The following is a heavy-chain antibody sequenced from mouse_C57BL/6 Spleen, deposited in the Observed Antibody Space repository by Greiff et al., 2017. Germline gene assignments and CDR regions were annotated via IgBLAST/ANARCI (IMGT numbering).Heavy chain of an antibody. V-gene: IGHV5-17*01. D-gene: IGHD1-1*02. CDR1: GFTFSDYG. CDR2: ISSGSSTI. Sequence: EVMLVESGGGLVKPGGSLKLSCAASGFTFSDYGMHWVRQAPEKGLEWVAYISSGSSTIYYADTVKGRFTISRDNAKNTLFLQMTSLRSEDTAMYYCARKRGYGDAMDYWGQGTSVTVSS. CDR3: ARKRGYGDAMDY. J-gene: IGHJ4*01.